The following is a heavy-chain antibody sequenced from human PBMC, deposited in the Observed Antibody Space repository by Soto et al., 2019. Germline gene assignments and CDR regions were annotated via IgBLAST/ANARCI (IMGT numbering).Heavy chain of an antibody. CDR2: IRSKAYGGTT. CDR1: GFTFGDYA. D-gene: IGHD3-22*01. Sequence: PGGSLRLSCTASGFTFGDYAMSWFRQAPGKGLEWVGFIRSKAYGGTTEYAASVKGRFTISRDDSKSIAYLQMNSLKTEDTAVYYCTRDLNYYDSATNFDYWGQGTLVTVSS. J-gene: IGHJ4*02. CDR3: TRDLNYYDSATNFDY. V-gene: IGHV3-49*03.